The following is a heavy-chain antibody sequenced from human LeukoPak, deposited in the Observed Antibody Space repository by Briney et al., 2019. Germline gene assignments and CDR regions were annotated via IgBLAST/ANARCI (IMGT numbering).Heavy chain of an antibody. D-gene: IGHD5-18*01. CDR3: ARGPGTAMADY. V-gene: IGHV4-34*01. CDR2: INHSGST. CDR1: GGSFSGYY. J-gene: IGHJ4*02. Sequence: PSETLSLTCAVYGGSFSGYYWSWIRQPPGKGLEWIGEINHSGSTNYNPSLKSRVTISVDTSKNQSSLKLSSVTAADTAVYYCARGPGTAMADYWGQGTLVTVSS.